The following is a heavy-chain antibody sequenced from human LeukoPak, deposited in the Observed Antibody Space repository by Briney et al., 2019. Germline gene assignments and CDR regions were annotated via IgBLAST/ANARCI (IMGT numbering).Heavy chain of an antibody. V-gene: IGHV4-34*01. J-gene: IGHJ4*02. CDR3: ARGRPESTLDY. CDR2: INHSGST. CDR1: GGSFSGYY. Sequence: SDTLSLTCAVYGGSFSGYYWSWIRQPPGKGLEWIGEINHSGSTNYNPSLKSRVTISVDTSKNQFSLKLSSVTAADTAVYYCARGRPESTLDYWGQGTLVTVSS.